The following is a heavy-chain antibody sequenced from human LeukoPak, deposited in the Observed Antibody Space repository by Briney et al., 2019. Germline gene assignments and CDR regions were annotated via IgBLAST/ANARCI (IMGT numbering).Heavy chain of an antibody. CDR2: IWYDGSNK. Sequence: PGGSLRLSCAASGFTFSSYGMHWVRQAPGKGLEWVAVIWYDGSNKYYADTVRGRFTISRDNSKNTLYLQMSSLRDEDTAVYYCARGSGGIWYYFDYWGQGTLVTVSS. CDR1: GFTFSSYG. J-gene: IGHJ4*02. CDR3: ARGSGGIWYYFDY. D-gene: IGHD2/OR15-2a*01. V-gene: IGHV3-33*01.